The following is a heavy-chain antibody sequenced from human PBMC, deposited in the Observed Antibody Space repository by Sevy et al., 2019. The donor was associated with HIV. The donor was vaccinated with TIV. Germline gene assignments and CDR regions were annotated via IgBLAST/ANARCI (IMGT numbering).Heavy chain of an antibody. CDR3: TRGTNGLHRY. CDR1: GFTFSSDW. D-gene: IGHD2-8*01. J-gene: IGHJ4*02. Sequence: GGSLRLSCAASGFTFSSDWMHWVRQVPGEGLEWVSRVNSDGAWTDYADSVKGRFTISRDSVKNTLFLQMSSLRADDTAVYYCTRGTNGLHRYWGQGTLVTVSS. CDR2: VNSDGAWT. V-gene: IGHV3-74*01.